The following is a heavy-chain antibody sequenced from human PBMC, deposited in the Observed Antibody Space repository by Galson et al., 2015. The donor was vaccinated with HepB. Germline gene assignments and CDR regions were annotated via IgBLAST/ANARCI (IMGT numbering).Heavy chain of an antibody. V-gene: IGHV1-18*01. CDR3: ARGALVVVVGANQNNWFDP. J-gene: IGHJ5*02. CDR2: ISAYNRHT. Sequence: SVKVSCKASDYIFSSYSITWVRQAPGQGLEWMGWISAYNRHTKYAQSFQDRVTMTTDRSTSTIYLELRSLRSDDTAVYYCARGALVVVVGANQNNWFDPWGQGTLVTVSS. CDR1: DYIFSSYS. D-gene: IGHD2-15*01.